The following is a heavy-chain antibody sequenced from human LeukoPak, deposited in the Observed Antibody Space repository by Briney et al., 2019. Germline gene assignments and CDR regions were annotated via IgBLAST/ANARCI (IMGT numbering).Heavy chain of an antibody. D-gene: IGHD1-26*01. CDR3: ATDRGGGVGARGY. Sequence: GGSLRLSCAASGLTFSYYSMNWVRQAPGKGLEWLSYISSTSNTIYYADSVKGRFTISKDNAESSLYLQMNSLRAEDTAIYYCATDRGGGVGARGYWGQGTLVTVSS. CDR2: ISSTSNTI. CDR1: GLTFSYYS. V-gene: IGHV3-48*04. J-gene: IGHJ4*02.